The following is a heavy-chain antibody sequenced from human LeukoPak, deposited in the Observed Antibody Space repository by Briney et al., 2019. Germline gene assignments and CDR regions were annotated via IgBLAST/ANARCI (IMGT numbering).Heavy chain of an antibody. CDR3: ARSYSSGWYHDLGWFDP. CDR2: IYYSGST. CDR1: GGSISSSSYY. Sequence: SETLSLTCTVSGGSISSSSYYWGWIRQPPGKGLEWIGSIYYSGSTYYNPSLKSRVTISVDTSKNQFSLKLSSVTAADTAVYYCARSYSSGWYHDLGWFDPWGQGTLVTVSS. J-gene: IGHJ5*02. D-gene: IGHD6-19*01. V-gene: IGHV4-39*07.